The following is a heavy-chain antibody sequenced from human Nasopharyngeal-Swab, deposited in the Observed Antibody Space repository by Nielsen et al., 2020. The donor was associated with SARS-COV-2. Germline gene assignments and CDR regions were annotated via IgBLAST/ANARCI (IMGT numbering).Heavy chain of an antibody. CDR3: ASPLWFGELLPASYYCYGMDV. J-gene: IGHJ6*02. V-gene: IGHV4-39*01. CDR2: IYYSGST. D-gene: IGHD3-10*01. Sequence: WIRQPPGKGLEWIGSIYYSGSTYYNPSLKSRVTVSVDTSKNQFSLKLSSVTAADTAVYYCASPLWFGELLPASYYCYGMDVWGQGTTVTVSS.